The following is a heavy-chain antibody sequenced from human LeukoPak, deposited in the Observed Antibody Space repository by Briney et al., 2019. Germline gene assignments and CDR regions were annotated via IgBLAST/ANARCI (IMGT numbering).Heavy chain of an antibody. V-gene: IGHV1-2*02. CDR1: GYTFTGYY. CDR3: ARDSDSSGWYKERDFDI. D-gene: IGHD6-19*01. J-gene: IGHJ3*02. CDR2: INPNSGGT. Sequence: ASVKVSCKASGYTFTGYYMHWVRQAPGQGLEWMGWINPNSGGTNYAQKFQGRVTMTRDTSISTAYMELSRLRSDDTAVYYCARDSDSSGWYKERDFDIWGQGTMVTVSS.